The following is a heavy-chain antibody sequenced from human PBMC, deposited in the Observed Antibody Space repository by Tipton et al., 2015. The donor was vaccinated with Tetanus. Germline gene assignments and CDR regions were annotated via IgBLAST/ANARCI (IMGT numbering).Heavy chain of an antibody. CDR2: IYYSGDT. Sequence: TLSLTCSVSGASISSSRYFWNWVRQYPGKGLEWIGYIYYSGDTYINPSLKSRVTMSVDTSKNQFSLNVTSVTAADTAVYYCARDQGGGRVVRLNWFDPWGQGILVTVSS. V-gene: IGHV4-31*03. CDR1: GASISSSRYF. J-gene: IGHJ5*02. D-gene: IGHD6-6*01. CDR3: ARDQGGGRVVRLNWFDP.